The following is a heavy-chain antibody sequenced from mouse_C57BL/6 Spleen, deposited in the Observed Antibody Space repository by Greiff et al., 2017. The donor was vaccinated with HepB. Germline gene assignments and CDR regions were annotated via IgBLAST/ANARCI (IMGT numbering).Heavy chain of an antibody. CDR2: ISYDGSN. Sequence: EVQLQQSGPGLVKPSQSLSLTCSVTGYSITSGYYWNWIRQFPGNKLEWMGYISYDGSNNYNPSLKNRISITRDTSKNQFFLKLNSVTTEDTATYYCARVGTGTEYWYFDVWGTGTTVTVSS. V-gene: IGHV3-6*01. D-gene: IGHD4-1*01. CDR3: ARVGTGTEYWYFDV. CDR1: GYSITSGYY. J-gene: IGHJ1*03.